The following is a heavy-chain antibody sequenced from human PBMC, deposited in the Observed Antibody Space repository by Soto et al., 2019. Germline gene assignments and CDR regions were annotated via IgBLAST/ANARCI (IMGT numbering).Heavy chain of an antibody. D-gene: IGHD3-16*02. Sequence: GGSLRLSCAASGFTFSSYDMYWVRQATGKGLEWVSVIGTAGDPYYLGSVKGRFTISRENAKNSLYLQMNSLRAGDTAVYYCARALSGYYGMDVWGQGTTVTVSS. J-gene: IGHJ6*02. CDR2: IGTAGDP. CDR1: GFTFSSYD. V-gene: IGHV3-13*05. CDR3: ARALSGYYGMDV.